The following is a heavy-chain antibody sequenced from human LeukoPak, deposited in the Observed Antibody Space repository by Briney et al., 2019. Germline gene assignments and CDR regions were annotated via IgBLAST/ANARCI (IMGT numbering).Heavy chain of an antibody. D-gene: IGHD2-15*01. CDR2: INHSGST. CDR1: GGSISSSSYY. V-gene: IGHV4-39*07. CDR3: ARDGYSDAFDI. J-gene: IGHJ3*02. Sequence: PSETLSLTCTVSGGSISSSSYYWSWIRQPPGKGLEWIGEINHSGSTNYNPSLKSRVTISVDTSKNQFSLKLSSVTAADTAVYYCARDGYSDAFDIWGQGTMVTVSS.